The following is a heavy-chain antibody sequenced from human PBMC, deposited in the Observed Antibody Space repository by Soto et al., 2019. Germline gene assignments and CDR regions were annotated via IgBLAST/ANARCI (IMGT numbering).Heavy chain of an antibody. CDR2: IYHSGST. CDR3: ARASRNYFNY. Sequence: QVQLQESGPGLVKPSETLSLTCTVSGDTITDYYWSWIRQPPGKGLEWIGYIYHSGSTYYNPSLTSRVTISIDTSKPQFSLKLSSVTAADTAVYYCARASRNYFNYWGQGTLVTVSS. CDR1: GDTITDYY. V-gene: IGHV4-59*01. J-gene: IGHJ4*02.